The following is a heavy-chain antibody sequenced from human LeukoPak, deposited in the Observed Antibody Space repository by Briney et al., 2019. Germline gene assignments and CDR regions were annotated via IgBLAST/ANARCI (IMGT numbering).Heavy chain of an antibody. Sequence: ASVKVSCKASGYTFTSYGISWVRQAPGQGLEWMGWISAYNGNTNYAQKLQGRVTMTTDTSTSTAYMELRSLRSDDTAVYYCARPGYSGYAGHAFDIWGQGTMVTVSS. CDR1: GYTFTSYG. D-gene: IGHD5-12*01. CDR2: ISAYNGNT. J-gene: IGHJ3*02. V-gene: IGHV1-18*01. CDR3: ARPGYSGYAGHAFDI.